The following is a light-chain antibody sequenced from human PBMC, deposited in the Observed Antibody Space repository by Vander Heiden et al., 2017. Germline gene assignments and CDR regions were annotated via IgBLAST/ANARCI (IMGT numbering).Light chain of an antibody. CDR2: LGS. J-gene: IGKJ3*01. CDR1: QSLLHSNGYNY. V-gene: IGKV2-28*01. Sequence: DIVMTQSPLSLPVSPGEPASISCRSSQSLLHSNGYNYLDWYLQKPGQSPQLLIYLGSNRASGVPDRFSGSGSGTDFTLKISRVEPEDVGVYYCRQALQTPFTFGHGTKVDIK. CDR3: RQALQTPFT.